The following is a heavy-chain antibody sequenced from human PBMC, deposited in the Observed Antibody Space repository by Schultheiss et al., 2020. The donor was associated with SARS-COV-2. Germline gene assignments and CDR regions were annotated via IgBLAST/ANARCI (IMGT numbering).Heavy chain of an antibody. CDR1: GYTFTSYG. V-gene: IGHV1-18*01. J-gene: IGHJ6*02. Sequence: ASVKVSCKASGYTFTSYGISWVRQAPGQGLEWMGWISAYNGNTNYAQKLQGRVTMTTDTSTSTAYMELSSLRSEDTAVYYCARGYCGGDCYFLADYYYGMDVWGQGTTVTVSS. CDR2: ISAYNGNT. D-gene: IGHD2-21*01. CDR3: ARGYCGGDCYFLADYYYGMDV.